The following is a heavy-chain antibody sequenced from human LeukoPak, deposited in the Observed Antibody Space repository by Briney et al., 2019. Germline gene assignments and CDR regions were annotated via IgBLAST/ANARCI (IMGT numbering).Heavy chain of an antibody. Sequence: GRSLRLSCAASGFTFSSYAMHWVRQAPGKGLEWVAVISYDGSNKYYADSVKGRFTISRGNAKNSLYLQMNSLRAEDTAVYYCARRRDGYVDYWGQGTLVTVSS. V-gene: IGHV3-30-3*01. CDR3: ARRRDGYVDY. D-gene: IGHD5-24*01. CDR2: ISYDGSNK. CDR1: GFTFSSYA. J-gene: IGHJ4*02.